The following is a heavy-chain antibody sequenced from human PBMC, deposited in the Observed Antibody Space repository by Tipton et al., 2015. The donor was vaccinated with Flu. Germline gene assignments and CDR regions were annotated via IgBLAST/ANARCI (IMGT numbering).Heavy chain of an antibody. V-gene: IGHV3-7*01. CDR3: VRSGPIGY. Sequence: SLRFSCAASGFTFRSYWMTWVRQAPGKGLEWVANIKHDGSEKNYVDSVKGRLTISRDNAKNSLYLQVNSLRVEDTAVYYCVRSGPIGYWGQGTLVTVSS. D-gene: IGHD6-25*01. CDR2: IKHDGSEK. CDR1: GFTFRSYW. J-gene: IGHJ4*02.